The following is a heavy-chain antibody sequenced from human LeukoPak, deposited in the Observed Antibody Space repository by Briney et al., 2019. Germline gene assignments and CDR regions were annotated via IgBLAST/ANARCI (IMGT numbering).Heavy chain of an antibody. CDR2: IYYSGST. CDR1: GGSISSYY. Sequence: SETLSLTCTVSGGSISSYYWSWIRQPPGKGLEWIGYIYYSGSTNYNPSLKSRVTISVDTSKNQFSLKLSSVTAADTAVYYCGRLVAAAAISQYNWFDHWGRGTLVTVSS. V-gene: IGHV4-59*01. D-gene: IGHD6-13*01. J-gene: IGHJ5*02. CDR3: GRLVAAAAISQYNWFDH.